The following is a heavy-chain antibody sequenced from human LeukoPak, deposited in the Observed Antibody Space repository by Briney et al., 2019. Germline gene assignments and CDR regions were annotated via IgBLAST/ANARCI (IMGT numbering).Heavy chain of an antibody. CDR1: GGPFSGYY. J-gene: IGHJ4*02. Sequence: SETLSLTCAVYGGPFSGYYWSWIRQPPGKGLEWIGEINHSGSINYNPSLKSRVTISVDTSKNQFSLKLSSVTAADTAVYYCARGRDYDSSGYYPNADYWGQGTLVTVSS. CDR2: INHSGSI. D-gene: IGHD3-22*01. V-gene: IGHV4-34*01. CDR3: ARGRDYDSSGYYPNADY.